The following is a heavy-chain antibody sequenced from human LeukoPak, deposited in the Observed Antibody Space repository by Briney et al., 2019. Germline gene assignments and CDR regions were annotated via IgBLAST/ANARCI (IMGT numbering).Heavy chain of an antibody. J-gene: IGHJ2*01. V-gene: IGHV3-73*01. CDR3: SSSLWFGELLEAFDL. Sequence: GGSLRLPCAASGFTFSGSAMHWVRQASGKGLEWVGRIRSKANSYATAYAASVKGRFTVSRDDSKNTAYLQMNSLKTEDTAVYYCSSSLWFGELLEAFDLWGRGTLVTVSS. CDR1: GFTFSGSA. D-gene: IGHD3-10*01. CDR2: IRSKANSYAT.